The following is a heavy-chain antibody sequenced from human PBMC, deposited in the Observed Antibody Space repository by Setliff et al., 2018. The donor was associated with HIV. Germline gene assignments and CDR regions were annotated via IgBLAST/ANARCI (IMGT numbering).Heavy chain of an antibody. CDR2: IYSTEGS. CDR3: ARVRAMRFSNSPSFNYFDV. J-gene: IGHJ4*02. D-gene: IGHD2-2*01. Sequence: SETLSLTCLVFGYSIINGNHWGWIRQYPGKGLEWIGRIYSTEGSNYNPSHKSRLTLTVDGTKNRFSLRLTSVTAADTAVYYCARVRAMRFSNSPSFNYFDVWGQGALVTVSS. V-gene: IGHV4-38-2*02. CDR1: GYSIINGNH.